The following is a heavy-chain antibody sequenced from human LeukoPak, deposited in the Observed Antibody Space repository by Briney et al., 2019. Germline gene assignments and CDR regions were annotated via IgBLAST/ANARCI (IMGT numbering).Heavy chain of an antibody. CDR2: ISYDGSDT. CDR1: GFTFSRYG. D-gene: IGHD2-15*01. Sequence: GRSLRLSCAASGFTFSRYGMHWVRQAPGKGLEWVAVISYDGSDTYYADSVKGRFTISRDNSKNTLFLQMNSLRAEDTAVYYCAKSRGSGGSCYSDWGQGTLVTVSS. J-gene: IGHJ4*02. V-gene: IGHV3-30*18. CDR3: AKSRGSGGSCYSD.